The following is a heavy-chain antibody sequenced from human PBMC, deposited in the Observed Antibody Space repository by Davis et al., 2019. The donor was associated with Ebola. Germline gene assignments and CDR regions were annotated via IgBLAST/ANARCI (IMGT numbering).Heavy chain of an antibody. CDR2: ISGSIT. D-gene: IGHD4-17*01. CDR3: AREVSDYAVSSGWYFDL. J-gene: IGHJ2*01. Sequence: GESLKISCRASGFTFDNYAMSWVRQAPGKGLEWVSTISGSITYDADSVKGRFTISTDNSKNTLYLQMNSLRAGDTAVYYCAREVSDYAVSSGWYFDLWGRGTLVTVSS. CDR1: GFTFDNYA. V-gene: IGHV3-23*01.